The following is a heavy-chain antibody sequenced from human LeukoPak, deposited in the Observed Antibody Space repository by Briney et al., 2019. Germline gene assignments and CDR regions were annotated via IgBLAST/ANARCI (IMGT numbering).Heavy chain of an antibody. CDR3: AKDDREVVVTYFDY. CDR1: GFTFSSYS. J-gene: IGHJ4*02. Sequence: GGSLRLSCAASGFTFSSYSMNWVRQAPGKGLEWVSAISGSGGSTYYADSVKGRFTISGDNSKNTLYLQMHSLRAEDTAVYYCAKDDREVVVTYFDYWGQGTLVTVSS. CDR2: ISGSGGST. V-gene: IGHV3-23*01. D-gene: IGHD3-22*01.